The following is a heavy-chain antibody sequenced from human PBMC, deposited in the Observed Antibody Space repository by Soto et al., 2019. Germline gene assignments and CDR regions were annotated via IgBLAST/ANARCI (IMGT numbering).Heavy chain of an antibody. D-gene: IGHD3-22*01. Sequence: EVQLVESGGGLVQPGGSLRLSCAAFGFTFSSYWMHWVRQAPGKGLVWVSRLNSDGSSISYADSVKGRFTISRDNAKNTLDLQMNSLRTEDTAVYYCAREPSNYYGSSFVSAPFDYWGQGTLVTVSS. V-gene: IGHV3-74*01. CDR1: GFTFSSYW. J-gene: IGHJ4*02. CDR3: AREPSNYYGSSFVSAPFDY. CDR2: LNSDGSSI.